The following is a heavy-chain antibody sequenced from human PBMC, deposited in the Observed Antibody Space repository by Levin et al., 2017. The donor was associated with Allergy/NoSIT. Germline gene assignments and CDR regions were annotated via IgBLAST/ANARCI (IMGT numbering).Heavy chain of an antibody. Sequence: ASVKVSCKGSGYSFTGYWIAWVRQMPGKGLEWMGIINPADSDTRYSPSFQGQVTISADKSITTAYLQWSSLKASDTAMYHCAKSRGWDVFDIWGQGTMVTVSS. CDR1: GYSFTGYW. CDR3: AKSRGWDVFDI. CDR2: INPADSDT. V-gene: IGHV5-51*01. D-gene: IGHD1-26*01. J-gene: IGHJ3*02.